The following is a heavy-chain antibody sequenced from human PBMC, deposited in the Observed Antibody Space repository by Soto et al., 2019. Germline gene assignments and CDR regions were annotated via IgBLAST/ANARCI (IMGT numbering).Heavy chain of an antibody. D-gene: IGHD6-25*01. CDR3: AKGAYGGYIDFDS. Sequence: QVQLVESGGGVVQPGRSLRLSCATSGFTFKSYGMHWVRQAPGKGLEWVAVLSVDGRNKYYADSVKGRFTISRDNSENTLYLQMNSLRAEDTAVYFCAKGAYGGYIDFDSWGQGTLVTVSS. V-gene: IGHV3-30*18. CDR2: LSVDGRNK. J-gene: IGHJ4*02. CDR1: GFTFKSYG.